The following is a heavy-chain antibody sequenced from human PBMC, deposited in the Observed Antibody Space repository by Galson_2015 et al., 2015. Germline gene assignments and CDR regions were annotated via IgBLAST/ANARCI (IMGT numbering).Heavy chain of an antibody. CDR1: GFTFSSYW. V-gene: IGHV3-7*01. D-gene: IGHD3-9*01. Sequence: SLRLSCAASGFTFSSYWMSWVRQAPGKGLEWVANIKQDGSEKYYVDSVKGRFTISRDNAKNSLYLQMNSLRAEDTAVYYCARDSHILTGYPGALDYWGQGTLVTVSS. CDR2: IKQDGSEK. J-gene: IGHJ4*02. CDR3: ARDSHILTGYPGALDY.